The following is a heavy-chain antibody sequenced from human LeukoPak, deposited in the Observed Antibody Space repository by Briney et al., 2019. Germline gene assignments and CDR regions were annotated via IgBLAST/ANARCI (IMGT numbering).Heavy chain of an antibody. J-gene: IGHJ6*02. Sequence: SQTLSLTCTVSGGSISSGGYYWSWIRQHPGKGLEWIGYIYYSGSTYYNPSLKSRVTISVDTSKNQFSLKLSSVTAADTAVYYCARGPCKPYYYDSSGRYCYGMDVWGQGTTVTVSS. D-gene: IGHD3-22*01. CDR1: GGSISSGGYY. CDR2: IYYSGST. V-gene: IGHV4-31*03. CDR3: ARGPCKPYYYDSSGRYCYGMDV.